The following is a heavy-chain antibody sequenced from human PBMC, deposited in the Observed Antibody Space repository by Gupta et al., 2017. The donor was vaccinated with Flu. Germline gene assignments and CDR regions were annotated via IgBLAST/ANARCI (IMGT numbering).Heavy chain of an antibody. V-gene: IGHV4-59*01. CDR1: GGSISSYY. J-gene: IGHJ6*03. Sequence: QVQLQESGPGLVKPSETLSLTCTVSGGSISSYYWSWIRQPPGKGLEWIGYIYYSGSTNYNPSLKSRVTISVDTSKNQFSLKLSSVTAADTAVYYCARFSETHPYYYYYYYMDVWGKGTTVTVSS. CDR2: IYYSGST. CDR3: ARFSETHPYYYYYYYMDV.